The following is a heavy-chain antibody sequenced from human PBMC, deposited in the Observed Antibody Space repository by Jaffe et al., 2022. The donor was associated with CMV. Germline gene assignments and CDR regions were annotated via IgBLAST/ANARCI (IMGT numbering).Heavy chain of an antibody. Sequence: QLQLQESGPGLVKPSETLSLTCTVSGGSISSSSYYWGWIRQPPGKGLEWIGSIYYSGSTYYNPSLKSRVTISVDTSKNQFSLKLSSVTAADTAVYYCARGNYDFWSGYPSYYFDYWGQGTLVTVSS. CDR1: GGSISSSSYY. V-gene: IGHV4-39*01. CDR3: ARGNYDFWSGYPSYYFDY. J-gene: IGHJ4*02. CDR2: IYYSGST. D-gene: IGHD3-3*01.